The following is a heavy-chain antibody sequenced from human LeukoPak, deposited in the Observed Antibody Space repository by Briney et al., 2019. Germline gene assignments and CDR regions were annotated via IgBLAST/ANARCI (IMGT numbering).Heavy chain of an antibody. J-gene: IGHJ4*02. V-gene: IGHV3-33*01. CDR3: ARSFSSDWPSDY. Sequence: PGPSLRLSCSASGFTFTSYAMHWVRQAPGKGLEWVALIWFDGSHKYYADSVKGRFTISRDDSKNTVYLQMNSLRAEDTAVYYCARSFSSDWPSDYWGRGTLVTVSS. D-gene: IGHD6-13*01. CDR2: IWFDGSHK. CDR1: GFTFTSYA.